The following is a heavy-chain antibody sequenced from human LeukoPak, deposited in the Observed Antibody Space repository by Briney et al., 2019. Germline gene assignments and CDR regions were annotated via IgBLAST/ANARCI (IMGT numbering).Heavy chain of an antibody. CDR1: GGSISSYY. J-gene: IGHJ4*02. D-gene: IGHD4-17*01. CDR2: IYYSGST. CDR3: ARENHDYGDFSFFDY. V-gene: IGHV4-59*01. Sequence: SETLSLTCTVSGGSISSYYWSWIRQPPGKGLEWIGYIYYSGSTNYNPSLKSRVTISADTSKSQFSLKLSSVTAADTAVYYCARENHDYGDFSFFDYWGQGTLVTVSS.